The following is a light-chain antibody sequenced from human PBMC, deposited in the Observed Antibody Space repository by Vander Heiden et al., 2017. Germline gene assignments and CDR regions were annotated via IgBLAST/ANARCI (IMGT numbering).Light chain of an antibody. J-gene: IGKJ2*01. CDR2: MTS. CDR1: QTFYGNY. Sequence: ELVLAQSPGTLSLFPGERAPLSCRASQTFYGNYLALYQQRPGQAPMLPIYMTSNRATGVPDRFSGSGSGTDFTLTISRLEPEDFAVYYCQHYGSASVTFGQGTKLEIK. CDR3: QHYGSASVT. V-gene: IGKV3-20*01.